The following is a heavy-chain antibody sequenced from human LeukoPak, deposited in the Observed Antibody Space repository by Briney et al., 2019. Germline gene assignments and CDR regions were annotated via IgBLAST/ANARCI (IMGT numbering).Heavy chain of an antibody. D-gene: IGHD6-19*01. Sequence: SETLSLTCTVSGVSITSHYCNWIRQPPGKGLEWIGYTSYSGSTNYNPSLKSRVTISVDTSKNQFSLKLSSVTAADTAVYYCAGAGYSSGWTPGDYYYYYYMDVWGKGTTVTVSS. CDR1: GVSITSHY. V-gene: IGHV4-59*11. CDR3: AGAGYSSGWTPGDYYYYYYMDV. CDR2: TSYSGST. J-gene: IGHJ6*03.